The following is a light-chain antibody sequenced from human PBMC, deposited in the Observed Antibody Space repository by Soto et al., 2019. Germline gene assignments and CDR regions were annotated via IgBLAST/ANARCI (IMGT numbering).Light chain of an antibody. Sequence: QSVLTQPASVSGSPGQTNTISCTGTNSDIGGYNAVSWYQHHPGKAPKLIIYEVTHRPSGVSDRFSASKSCNTASLTISGLQAEDEADYYCNSFRVSHLYVFGTGTKSPS. V-gene: IGLV2-14*01. J-gene: IGLJ1*01. CDR2: EVT. CDR1: NSDIGGYNA. CDR3: NSFRVSHLYV.